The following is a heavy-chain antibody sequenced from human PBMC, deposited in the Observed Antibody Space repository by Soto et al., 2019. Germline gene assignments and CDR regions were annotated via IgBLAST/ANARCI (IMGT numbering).Heavy chain of an antibody. V-gene: IGHV1-69*12. Sequence: QVQLGQSGAEVNKRGSSLKVSCKASGGTFTNYAFSWVRQAPVQGPEWMGGIIPIFGTPAYAQKFQGRVIITADESTRTVSNELNSPRSDDTAVYYCARERSVGYGITSACPKPFYCYAMDVCGQGTTVTVSS. CDR2: IIPIFGTP. CDR3: ARERSVGYGITSACPKPFYCYAMDV. CDR1: GGTFTNYA. J-gene: IGHJ6*02. D-gene: IGHD2-15*01.